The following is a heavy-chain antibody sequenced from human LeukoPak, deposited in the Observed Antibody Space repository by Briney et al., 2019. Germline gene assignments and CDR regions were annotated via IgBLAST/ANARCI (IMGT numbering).Heavy chain of an antibody. V-gene: IGHV3-48*01. J-gene: IGHJ4*02. CDR3: ARGPKTSFDY. Sequence: GGSLRLSCAASGFTFSRYWMNWVRQAPGKGLEWISYISSNGSTIYYAASVKGRFTISRDSAKNSLYLQMNGLRAEDTAIYYCARGPKTSFDYWGQGTLVTVSS. CDR2: ISSNGSTI. CDR1: GFTFSRYW.